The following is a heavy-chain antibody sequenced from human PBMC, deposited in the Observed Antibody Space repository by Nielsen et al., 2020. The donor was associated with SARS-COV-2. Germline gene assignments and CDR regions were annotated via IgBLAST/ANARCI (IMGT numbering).Heavy chain of an antibody. CDR3: AGPGGTFDI. J-gene: IGHJ3*02. Sequence: SETLSLTCTVYRGSFSTYYWSWFRQPPGKGLEWIGEISPSGGTNYNASLRSRATMSVDTSKTRFSLELSSVTAADTAVYYCAGPGGTFDIWGQGTIVTVSP. D-gene: IGHD3-10*01. V-gene: IGHV4-34*01. CDR1: RGSFSTYY. CDR2: ISPSGGT.